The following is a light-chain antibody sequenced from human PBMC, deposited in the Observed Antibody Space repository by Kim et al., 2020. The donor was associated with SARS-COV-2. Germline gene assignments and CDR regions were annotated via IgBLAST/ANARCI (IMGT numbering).Light chain of an antibody. Sequence: SPGKRATLSCRASQSVSSNYLAWYQQKAGQPPRLLIYDTSTRATGIPDRFSGSGSGTDYTLTISRLEPEDFVVYYCQQYGSSPLTFGGGTKVDIK. J-gene: IGKJ4*01. CDR3: QQYGSSPLT. CDR1: QSVSSNY. V-gene: IGKV3-20*01. CDR2: DTS.